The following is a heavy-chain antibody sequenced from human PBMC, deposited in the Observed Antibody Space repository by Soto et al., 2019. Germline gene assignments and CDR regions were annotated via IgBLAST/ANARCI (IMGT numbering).Heavy chain of an antibody. J-gene: IGHJ3*01. CDR3: ARGDLGGGYAFDV. D-gene: IGHD3-16*01. CDR1: GYTFTGHY. Sequence: QVRLVQSGAEVKKPGASVKVSCKASGYTFTGHYIHWVRQAPGQGLEWMGWIDPKTGDTKYAQKFQGWVIMSRDTSISTVSMDLNRLRSDDPALYYCARGDLGGGYAFDVWGQGTVVTVSS. CDR2: IDPKTGDT. V-gene: IGHV1-2*04.